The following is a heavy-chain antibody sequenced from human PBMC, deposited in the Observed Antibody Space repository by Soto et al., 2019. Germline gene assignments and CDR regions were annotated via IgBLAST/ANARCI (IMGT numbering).Heavy chain of an antibody. Sequence: QVQLQESGPGLVKPSETLSLTCTVSSGSINENYYWNWIRQSPGKGLEWIGYVFHTGTTHYNPSHESRVTLSISTTKNQFSLPLTSVAASDTAIYYCARAPLSPTRRTFDVWGPGTMVIVSS. CDR3: ARAPLSPTRRTFDV. D-gene: IGHD2-15*01. J-gene: IGHJ3*01. CDR2: VFHTGTT. V-gene: IGHV4-59*01. CDR1: SGSINENYY.